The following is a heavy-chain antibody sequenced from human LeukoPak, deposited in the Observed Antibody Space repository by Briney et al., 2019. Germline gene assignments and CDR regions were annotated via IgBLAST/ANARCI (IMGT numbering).Heavy chain of an antibody. CDR3: ARDLIFRDAFDI. Sequence: ASVKVSCKASGYTFTGYYMHWVRQAPGQGLEWMGWINPNSGGTNYARKFQGRVTMTRDTSISTAYMELSRLRSDDTAVYYCARDLIFRDAFDIWGQGTMVTVSS. J-gene: IGHJ3*02. V-gene: IGHV1-2*02. CDR1: GYTFTGYY. D-gene: IGHD3/OR15-3a*01. CDR2: INPNSGGT.